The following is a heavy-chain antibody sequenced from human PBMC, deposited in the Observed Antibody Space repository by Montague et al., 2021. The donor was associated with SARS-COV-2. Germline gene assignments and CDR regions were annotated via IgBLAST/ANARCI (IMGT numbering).Heavy chain of an antibody. V-gene: IGHV4-39*01. CDR2: VYYSGNT. Sequence: SETLSLTCAVSGGSISNSNYYWGWIRQPPGKGLEWIGSVYYSGNTYHNPSLKSRVSISVDTSKSQLSLQVMYVTAADTAVYYCARRCTGGGDRHAGHWGQGTLVTVSS. J-gene: IGHJ4*02. D-gene: IGHD2-8*02. CDR3: ARRCTGGGDRHAGH. CDR1: GGSISNSNYY.